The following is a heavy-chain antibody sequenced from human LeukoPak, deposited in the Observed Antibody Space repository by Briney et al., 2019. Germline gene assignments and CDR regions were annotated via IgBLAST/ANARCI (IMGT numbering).Heavy chain of an antibody. CDR2: IYHSGTT. D-gene: IGHD6-13*01. V-gene: IGHV4-59*01. CDR1: GGSISSYY. CDR3: ARGYSGSWPYYYYMDV. J-gene: IGHJ6*03. Sequence: SETLSLTCTVSGGSISSYYWSWIRQPPGKGLEWIGYIYHSGTTNYNPSLKSRATISINTSKNQFSLKMSSVTAADTAVYYCARGYSGSWPYYYYMDVWGRGTTVTVSS.